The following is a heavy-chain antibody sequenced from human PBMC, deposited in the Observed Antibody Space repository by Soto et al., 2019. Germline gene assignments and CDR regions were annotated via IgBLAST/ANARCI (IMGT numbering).Heavy chain of an antibody. CDR1: GYTFTSYG. CDR2: IGDYTGNT. Sequence: QVQLVQSGAEVKKPGASVKVSCKASGYTFTSYGISWVRQAPGQGLEWMGWIGDYTGNTNYAQTLQGRVTMTTDTSTSTAYMELRSLRYDDTAVYYCARRRLVIYGMDVWGQGTTVTVAS. J-gene: IGHJ6*02. V-gene: IGHV1-18*01. CDR3: ARRRLVIYGMDV. D-gene: IGHD3-9*01.